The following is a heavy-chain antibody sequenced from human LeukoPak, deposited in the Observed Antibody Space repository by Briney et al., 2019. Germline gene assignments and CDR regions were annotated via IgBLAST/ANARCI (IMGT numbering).Heavy chain of an antibody. J-gene: IGHJ4*02. V-gene: IGHV1-2*02. CDR3: AREISGYSDY. Sequence: GASVKVSCKACGYTFTGYYMHWVRQAPGQGLEWMGWINANSGDTKYAQKFQGRVTMTRDTSISTAYMELSRLRSDDTAMYYCAREISGYSDYWGQGTLVTVSS. CDR2: INANSGDT. D-gene: IGHD3-22*01. CDR1: GYTFTGYY.